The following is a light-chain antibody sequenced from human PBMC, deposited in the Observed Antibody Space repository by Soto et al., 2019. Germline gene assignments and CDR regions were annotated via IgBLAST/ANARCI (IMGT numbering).Light chain of an antibody. CDR2: AAS. CDR1: QSISSF. Sequence: DIQMTQSPSSLSASIGDRVTITCRASQSISSFLNWYQQKPGKAPKLLIYAASSLQSGFPSRFSGSGSGTEFTLTISSLQPEDVATYYCQQSYDTPLTFGQGTKVELK. J-gene: IGKJ1*01. CDR3: QQSYDTPLT. V-gene: IGKV1-39*01.